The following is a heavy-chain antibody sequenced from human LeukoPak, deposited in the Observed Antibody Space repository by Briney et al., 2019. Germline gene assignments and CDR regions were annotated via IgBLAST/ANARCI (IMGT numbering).Heavy chain of an antibody. V-gene: IGHV4-34*12. CDR2: IIHSGST. CDR3: AIRDF. J-gene: IGHJ4*02. CDR1: GGSFSAYS. Sequence: SETVSLTCGVYGGSFSAYSWNWIPQPPGKGLEWIGEIIHSGSTNYNPSLNSRVTISRDTSKKQFSLKLSSVTAADTAMYYCAIRDFWGQGTLVTVSS.